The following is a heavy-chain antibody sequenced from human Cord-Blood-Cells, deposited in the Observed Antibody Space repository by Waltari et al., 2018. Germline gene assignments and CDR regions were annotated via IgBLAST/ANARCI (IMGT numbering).Heavy chain of an antibody. CDR1: GFTFSSYA. D-gene: IGHD2-2*01. J-gene: IGHJ5*02. CDR2: ISGSGGST. Sequence: EVQLLESGGGLVQPGGSLRLSCAASGFTFSSYAMSWVRQAPGKGLEWVSAISGSGGSTYYADSVKGRFTISRDNSKNTLYLQMNSLRAEDTAVYYCAKLPHSVVVPAAIWFDPWGQGTLVTVSS. V-gene: IGHV3-23*01. CDR3: AKLPHSVVVPAAIWFDP.